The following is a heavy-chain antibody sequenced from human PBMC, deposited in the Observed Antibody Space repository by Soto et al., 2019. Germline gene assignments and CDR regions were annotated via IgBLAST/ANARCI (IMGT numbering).Heavy chain of an antibody. Sequence: GVSLRLSCAASGFTFSSYGMHWVRQAPGKGLEWVAVISYDGSNKYYADSVKGRFTISRDNSKNTLYLQMNSLRAEDTAVYYCAKSWGYSYGTDLAFDYWGKGTLVTV. J-gene: IGHJ4*02. CDR3: AKSWGYSYGTDLAFDY. CDR2: ISYDGSNK. V-gene: IGHV3-30*18. D-gene: IGHD5-18*01. CDR1: GFTFSSYG.